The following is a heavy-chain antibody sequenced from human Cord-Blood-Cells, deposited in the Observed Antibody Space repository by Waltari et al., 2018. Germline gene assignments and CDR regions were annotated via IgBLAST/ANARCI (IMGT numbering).Heavy chain of an antibody. CDR2: ISYDGSNT. J-gene: IGHJ3*02. Sequence: QVQLVESGGGVVQPGRSLRLSCAAPGFTFSSYAMHWVRQDPGKGLEWLAVISYDGSNTYYADSVKGRFTISRDNSKNTLYLQMNSLRAEDTAVYYCAREGQPDAFDIWGQGTMVTVSS. CDR3: AREGQPDAFDI. V-gene: IGHV3-30-3*01. CDR1: GFTFSSYA.